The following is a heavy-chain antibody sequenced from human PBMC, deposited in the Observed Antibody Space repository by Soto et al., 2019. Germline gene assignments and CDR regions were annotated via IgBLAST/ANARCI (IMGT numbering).Heavy chain of an antibody. CDR1: GCTFSSYA. V-gene: IGHV1-69*06. J-gene: IGHJ6*02. D-gene: IGHD3-3*01. Sequence: SVKVSCKASGCTFSSYAISWVRQAPGQGLEWMGGIIPIFGTANYAQKFQGRVTITADKSTSTAYMELSSLRSEDTAVYYCARDTYYDFWSGYYNRIYYYYGMDVWGQGTTVTVSS. CDR2: IIPIFGTA. CDR3: ARDTYYDFWSGYYNRIYYYYGMDV.